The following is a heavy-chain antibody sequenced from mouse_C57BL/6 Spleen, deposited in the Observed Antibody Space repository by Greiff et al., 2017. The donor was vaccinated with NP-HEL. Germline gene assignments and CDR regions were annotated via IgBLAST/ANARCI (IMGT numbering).Heavy chain of an antibody. D-gene: IGHD1-1*01. Sequence: QVQLKESGAELVRPGASVTLSCKASGYTFTDYEMHWVKQTPVHGLEWIGAIDPETGGTAYNQKFKGKAILTADKSSSTAYMELRSLTSEDSAVYYCTRRSITTVVADYFDYWGQGTTLTVSS. CDR3: TRRSITTVVADYFDY. CDR2: IDPETGGT. J-gene: IGHJ2*01. CDR1: GYTFTDYE. V-gene: IGHV1-15*01.